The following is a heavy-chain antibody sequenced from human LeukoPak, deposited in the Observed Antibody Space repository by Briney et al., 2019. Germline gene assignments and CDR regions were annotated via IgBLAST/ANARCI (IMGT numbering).Heavy chain of an antibody. Sequence: TLSLTCTVSGGSISSAAYYWSWIRQPAGKGLEWIARIYISGSTYYNPSLKSRVTISVDTSKNQFSLKLSSVTAADTAVYYCARVYYDFWSGFPGSYYYYNMDVWGKGTTVTVSS. D-gene: IGHD3-3*01. CDR2: IYISGST. CDR1: GGSISSAAYY. CDR3: ARVYYDFWSGFPGSYYYYNMDV. V-gene: IGHV4-61*02. J-gene: IGHJ6*03.